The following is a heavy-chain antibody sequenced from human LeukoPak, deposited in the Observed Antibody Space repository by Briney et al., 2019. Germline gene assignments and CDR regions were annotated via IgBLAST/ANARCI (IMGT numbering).Heavy chain of an antibody. D-gene: IGHD5-18*01. V-gene: IGHV3-23*01. CDR1: GFTFSSSA. CDR2: ISGGGGST. Sequence: GGSLRLSCAASGFTFSSSAMNWVRQAPGKGLECVSTISGGGGSTYYADSVKGRFTLSRDNSKNTVYLQMNSLRAEDTAIYYCAKLAGYSYGYSDYWGQGTLVTVSS. J-gene: IGHJ4*02. CDR3: AKLAGYSYGYSDY.